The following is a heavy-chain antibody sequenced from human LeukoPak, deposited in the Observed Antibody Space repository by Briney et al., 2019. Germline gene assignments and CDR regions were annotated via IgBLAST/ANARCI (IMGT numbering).Heavy chain of an antibody. D-gene: IGHD3-10*01. CDR1: GGSISSYY. CDR2: IYYSGST. Sequence: PSETLSLTCTVSGGSISSYYWSWIRQPPGKGLEWIGYIYYSGSTNYNPSLKSRVTISVDTSKNQFSLKLSSVTAADTAVYYCARNTEYGSGSLIYFDYWGQGTLVSLSS. V-gene: IGHV4-59*01. J-gene: IGHJ4*02. CDR3: ARNTEYGSGSLIYFDY.